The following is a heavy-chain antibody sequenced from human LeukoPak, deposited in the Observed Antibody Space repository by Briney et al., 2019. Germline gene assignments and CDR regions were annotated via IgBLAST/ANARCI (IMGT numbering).Heavy chain of an antibody. J-gene: IGHJ4*02. Sequence: GGSPRLSCAACGFPFSSYAMSWVRQAPGKGLEWVSLTSGSGTTTYYADSVKGRFTISRDNSKNTPYLHMNSLRDEDTAVYYCARRLGGANSFDYWGQGTLVTVSS. CDR2: TSGSGTTT. CDR3: ARRLGGANSFDY. D-gene: IGHD1-26*01. V-gene: IGHV3-23*01. CDR1: GFPFSSYA.